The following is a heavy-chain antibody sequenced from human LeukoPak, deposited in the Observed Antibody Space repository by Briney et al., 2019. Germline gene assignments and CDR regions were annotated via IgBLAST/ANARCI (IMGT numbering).Heavy chain of an antibody. V-gene: IGHV4-38-2*02. Sequence: SETLSLTCTVSGFTTTYSWGWIRQPPGKGPEWIGTIFQSGSSYYNPSLKSRVTISRDTSKSQFFLKLSSVTAADTAVYYCARVTRGEDGHDWFDPWGQGTLVTVSS. CDR2: IFQSGSS. CDR3: ARVTRGEDGHDWFDP. D-gene: IGHD5-24*01. CDR1: GFTTTYS. J-gene: IGHJ5*02.